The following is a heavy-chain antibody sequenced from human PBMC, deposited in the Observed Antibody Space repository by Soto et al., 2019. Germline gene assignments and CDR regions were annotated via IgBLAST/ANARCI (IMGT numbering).Heavy chain of an antibody. Sequence: ASETLSLTCTVSGGSISSHDYYWSWIRQPPGKGLEWIGYIYYSGTTYYNPSLKSRVTMSVDTSQNQFSLKLSFVTAADTAVYYCARYGDHVGYYFDYWGQGTLVTVSS. D-gene: IGHD4-17*01. CDR3: ARYGDHVGYYFDY. V-gene: IGHV4-30-4*01. CDR1: GGSISSHDYY. CDR2: IYYSGTT. J-gene: IGHJ4*02.